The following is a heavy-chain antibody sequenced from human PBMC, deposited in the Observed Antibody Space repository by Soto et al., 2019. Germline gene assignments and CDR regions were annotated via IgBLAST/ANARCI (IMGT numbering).Heavy chain of an antibody. Sequence: SETLSLTCAVYGGSFRGYYWSWIRQPPGKGLEWIWEINHSGITNYNPSLKSRVTISGDTYKKQFSLKLSSVTAADTAVYYCATAKWVTPFSDSESYYFTEYYYGTDIGGQGTTVPVSS. D-gene: IGHD3-10*01. J-gene: IGHJ6*02. CDR1: GGSFRGYY. CDR2: INHSGIT. CDR3: ATAKWVTPFSDSESYYFTEYYYGTDI. V-gene: IGHV4-34*01.